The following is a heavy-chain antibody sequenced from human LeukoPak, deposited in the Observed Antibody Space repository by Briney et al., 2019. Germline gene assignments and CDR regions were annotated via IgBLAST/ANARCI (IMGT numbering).Heavy chain of an antibody. CDR1: GGSISSYY. D-gene: IGHD3-10*01. CDR2: IYTSGST. CDR3: ASPRAYYYGSGSYNLDAFDI. Sequence: SETLSLTCTVSGGSISSYYWSWIRQPAGKGLEWIGRIYTSGSTNCNPSLKSRVTISVDTSKNQFSLKLSSVTAADTAVYYCASPRAYYYGSGSYNLDAFDIWGQGTMVTVSS. V-gene: IGHV4-4*07. J-gene: IGHJ3*02.